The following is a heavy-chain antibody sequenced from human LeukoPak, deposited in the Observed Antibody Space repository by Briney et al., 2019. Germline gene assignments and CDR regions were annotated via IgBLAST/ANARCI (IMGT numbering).Heavy chain of an antibody. CDR1: GGTFSSYA. D-gene: IGHD5-18*01. CDR3: ARDGAYSYGYAYFDY. Sequence: ASVQVSCKASGGTFSSYAISWVRQAPGQGLEWMGRIIPILGIANYAQKFQGRVTITADKSTSTAYMELSSLRSEDTAVYYCARDGAYSYGYAYFDYWGRGTLVTVSS. CDR2: IIPILGIA. J-gene: IGHJ4*02. V-gene: IGHV1-69*04.